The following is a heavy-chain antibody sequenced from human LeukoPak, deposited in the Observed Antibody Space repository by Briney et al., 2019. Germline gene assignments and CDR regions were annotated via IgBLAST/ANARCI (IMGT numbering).Heavy chain of an antibody. Sequence: ASVKVSCKASGYTFTGYYMHWVRQAPGQGLEWMGRINPNSGDTNYAQNFQGRVTMTRDTSGSTSNMELSRLRSDDTAVYYCAGKLVGGNPFDFWGQGTLVTVSS. CDR3: AGKLVGGNPFDF. V-gene: IGHV1-2*06. CDR2: INPNSGDT. D-gene: IGHD1-26*01. CDR1: GYTFTGYY. J-gene: IGHJ4*02.